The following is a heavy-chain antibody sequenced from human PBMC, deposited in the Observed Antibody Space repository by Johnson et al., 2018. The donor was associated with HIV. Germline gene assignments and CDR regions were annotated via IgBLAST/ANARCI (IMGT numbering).Heavy chain of an antibody. CDR1: GFTFSSYA. V-gene: IGHV3-30*04. CDR2: ISYDGNNK. J-gene: IGHJ3*02. D-gene: IGHD2-8*01. Sequence: QVQLVESGGGVVQPGGSLRLSCAASGFTFSSYAMHWVRQAPGKGLEWVAVISYDGNNKYYADSVKGRFTISRDNSKNTLYLQMNSLRAEDTALYYCVRKPRYCTDAVCYVGAFDIWGQGTMVTVSS. CDR3: VRKPRYCTDAVCYVGAFDI.